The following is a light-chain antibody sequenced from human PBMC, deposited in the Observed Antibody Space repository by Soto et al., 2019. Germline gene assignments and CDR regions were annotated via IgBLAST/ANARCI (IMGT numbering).Light chain of an antibody. V-gene: IGLV1-51*01. CDR1: SSNIGNNY. J-gene: IGLJ2*01. CDR3: DSWDNSLSVVL. Sequence: QAVVTQPPSVSAAPGQRVTISCSGSSSNIGNNYVSWYQQLPGTAPKLLIYDNNKRPSGIPDRFSGSTSGTSATLAIAGLQNGDEADYYCDSWDNSLSVVLFGGGTKLTVL. CDR2: DNN.